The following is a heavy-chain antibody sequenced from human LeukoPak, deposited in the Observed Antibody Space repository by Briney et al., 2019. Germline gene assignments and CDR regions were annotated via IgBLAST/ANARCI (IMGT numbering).Heavy chain of an antibody. J-gene: IGHJ3*02. V-gene: IGHV4-30-2*01. Sequence: SETLSLTCTVSGGSISSGGYYWSWIRQPPGKGLEWIGYIYHSGSTYYNPSLKSRVTISVDRSKNQFSLKLSSVTAADTAVYYCARDLAVDAFDIWGQGTMVTVSS. CDR2: IYHSGST. CDR3: ARDLAVDAFDI. D-gene: IGHD6-19*01. CDR1: GGSISSGGYY.